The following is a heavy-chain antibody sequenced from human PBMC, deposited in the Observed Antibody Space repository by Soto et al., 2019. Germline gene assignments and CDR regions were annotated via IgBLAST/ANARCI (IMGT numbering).Heavy chain of an antibody. J-gene: IGHJ4*02. V-gene: IGHV1-58*01. D-gene: IGHD4-17*01. CDR2: IVVGSGNT. CDR1: GFNFTSSA. CDR3: AAALHDYGDYVGFYFDY. Sequence: QMQLVQSGPEVKKPGTSVKVSCKAFGFNFTSSAVQWVRQARGQRLELIGWIVVGSGNTNYAQKFQERVTITRDMSTSTAYMELSSLRSEDTAVYYCAAALHDYGDYVGFYFDYWGQGTLVTVSS.